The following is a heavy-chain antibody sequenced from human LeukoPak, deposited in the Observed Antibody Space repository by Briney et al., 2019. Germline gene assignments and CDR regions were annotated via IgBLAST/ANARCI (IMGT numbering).Heavy chain of an antibody. D-gene: IGHD2-15*01. Sequence: GGSLRLSCAASGFTFSSYWMSWVRQAPGKGLEWVANIKQDGSEKYYVDSVKGRFTISRDNAKNSLYLQMNSLRAEDTAVYYCARGPLGYCSGGSCYPYWYFDLWGRGTLVTVSS. CDR3: ARGPLGYCSGGSCYPYWYFDL. J-gene: IGHJ2*01. V-gene: IGHV3-7*01. CDR1: GFTFSSYW. CDR2: IKQDGSEK.